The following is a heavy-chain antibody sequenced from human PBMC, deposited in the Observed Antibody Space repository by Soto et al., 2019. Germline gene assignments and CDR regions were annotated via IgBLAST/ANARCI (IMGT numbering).Heavy chain of an antibody. V-gene: IGHV3-48*01. D-gene: IGHD6-19*01. CDR2: ISSSSSTI. CDR1: GFTFSSYS. Sequence: GSLRLSCAASGFTFSSYSMNWVRKAPGEVLEWVSYISSSSSTIYYADSVKGRFTISRDNAKNSLYLQMNSLRAEDTAVYYCARDLYSSGWEGYNWFDPWGQGTLVTVSS. J-gene: IGHJ5*02. CDR3: ARDLYSSGWEGYNWFDP.